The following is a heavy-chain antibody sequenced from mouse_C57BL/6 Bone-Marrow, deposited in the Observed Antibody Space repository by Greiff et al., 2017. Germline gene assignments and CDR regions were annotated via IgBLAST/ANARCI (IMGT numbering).Heavy chain of an antibody. CDR1: GFTFTDYY. V-gene: IGHV7-3*01. CDR3: ARSYGSSFAY. CDR2: IRNKANGYTT. D-gene: IGHD1-1*01. J-gene: IGHJ3*01. Sequence: VQLKESGGGLVQPGGSLSLSCAASGFTFTDYYMSWVRQPPGKALEWLGFIRNKANGYTTEYSASVKGRFTISRDNSQSILYLQMNALRAEDSATYYCARSYGSSFAYWGQGTLVTVSA.